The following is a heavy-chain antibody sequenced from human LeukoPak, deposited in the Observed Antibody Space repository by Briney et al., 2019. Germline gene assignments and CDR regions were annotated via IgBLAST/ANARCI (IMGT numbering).Heavy chain of an antibody. CDR3: AREYSSTSGRLYDY. CDR2: IAPNSGDT. V-gene: IGHV1-2*02. CDR1: GYTFTGYY. J-gene: IGHJ4*02. D-gene: IGHD6-6*01. Sequence: GASVKVSCKASGYTFTGYYMHWVRQAPGQGLEWMGWIAPNSGDTNYAQNFQGRVTMTRDTSINTAYMELTRLTSDDTAVYYCAREYSSTSGRLYDYWGLGTLVTVSS.